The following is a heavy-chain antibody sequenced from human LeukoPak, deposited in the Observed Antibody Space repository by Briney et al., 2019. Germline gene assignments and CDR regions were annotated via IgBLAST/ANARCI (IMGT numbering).Heavy chain of an antibody. J-gene: IGHJ4*02. D-gene: IGHD5-24*01. CDR2: IYYSGST. CDR1: GGSFSGYY. CDR3: ARALTRWLQPFDY. Sequence: KPSETLSLTCAVYGGSFSGYYWSWIRQPPGKGLEWIGYIYYSGSTNYNPSLKSRVTISVDTSKNQFSLKLSSVTAADTAVYYCARALTRWLQPFDYWGQGTLVTVSS. V-gene: IGHV4-59*01.